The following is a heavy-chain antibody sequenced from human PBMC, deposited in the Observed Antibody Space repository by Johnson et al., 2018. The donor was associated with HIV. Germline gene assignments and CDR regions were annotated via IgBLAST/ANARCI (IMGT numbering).Heavy chain of an antibody. CDR3: ARENPLGDSSGYYRGAFDI. CDR2: INWNGRST. D-gene: IGHD3-22*01. Sequence: VQLVESGGGVVRPGGSLRLSCAASGFTFDDHGMSWVRQAPGKGLEWVSGINWNGRSTGYADSVKGRFTISRDNAKSSLYLHMNSLSAEGTALYYCARENPLGDSSGYYRGAFDIWGQGTMVTVSS. J-gene: IGHJ3*02. CDR1: GFTFDDHG. V-gene: IGHV3-20*04.